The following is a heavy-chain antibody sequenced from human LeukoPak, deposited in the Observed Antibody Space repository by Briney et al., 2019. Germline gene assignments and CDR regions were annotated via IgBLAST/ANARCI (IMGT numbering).Heavy chain of an antibody. Sequence: GGSLRLSCAASGFTFSSYSMNWVRQAPGKGLEWVSSISSSSSYIYYADSVKGRFTISRDNSKNTPYLQMNSLRAEDTAVYYCAELGITMIGGVWGKGTTVTISS. CDR1: GFTFSSYS. D-gene: IGHD3-10*02. V-gene: IGHV3-21*04. CDR3: AELGITMIGGV. CDR2: ISSSSSYI. J-gene: IGHJ6*04.